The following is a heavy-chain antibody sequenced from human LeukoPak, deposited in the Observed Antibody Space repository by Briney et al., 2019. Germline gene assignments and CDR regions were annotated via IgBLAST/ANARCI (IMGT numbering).Heavy chain of an antibody. CDR2: ISSSGSTI. CDR1: GFTFGSYE. J-gene: IGHJ6*03. CDR3: AREVRYYDILTGYFSPYYMDV. Sequence: GGSLRLSCAASGFTFGSYEMNWVRQAPGKGLEWVSYISSSGSTIYYADSVKGRFTISRDNAKNSLYLQMNSLRAEDTAVYYCAREVRYYDILTGYFSPYYMDVWGKGTTVTVSS. V-gene: IGHV3-48*03. D-gene: IGHD3-9*01.